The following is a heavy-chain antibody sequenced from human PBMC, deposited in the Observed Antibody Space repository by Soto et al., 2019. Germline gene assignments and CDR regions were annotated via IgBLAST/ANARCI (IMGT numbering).Heavy chain of an antibody. J-gene: IGHJ4*02. CDR2: INHSGST. Sequence: SETLSLTCAVYGGSFSCYYWSWIRQPPGKGLEWIGEINHSGSTNYNPSLKSRVTISVDTSKNQFSLKLSSVTAADTAVYYCARGRXEEDIVLMVYARGYFDYWGQGTLVTVSS. CDR3: ARGRXEEDIVLMVYARGYFDY. D-gene: IGHD2-8*01. CDR1: GGSFSCYY. V-gene: IGHV4-34*01.